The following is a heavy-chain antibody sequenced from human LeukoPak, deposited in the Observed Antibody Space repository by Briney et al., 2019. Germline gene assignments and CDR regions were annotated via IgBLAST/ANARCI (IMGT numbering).Heavy chain of an antibody. D-gene: IGHD3-3*02. V-gene: IGHV3-30-3*01. J-gene: IGHJ4*02. CDR1: GFTFSSYA. Sequence: AGGSLRLSCAASGFTFSSYAITWVRQAPGKGLEWVAVISYDGSSKYYADSVKGRFTISRDNSKNTLYLQMNSLRAEDTAVYYCARGGLAGFDYWGQGTLVTVSS. CDR2: ISYDGSSK. CDR3: ARGGLAGFDY.